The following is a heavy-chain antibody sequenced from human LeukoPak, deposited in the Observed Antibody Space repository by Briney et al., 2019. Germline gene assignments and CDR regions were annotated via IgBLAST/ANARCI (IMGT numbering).Heavy chain of an antibody. D-gene: IGHD6-13*01. CDR2: ISAYNGNT. CDR1: GYTFSSYG. V-gene: IGHV1-18*01. J-gene: IGHJ4*02. Sequence: ASVKVSCKASGYTFSSYGINWVRQAPGQGLEWMGWISAYNGNTNYAQILQGRVTMTTDTSRSTAYMELRSLIYDDTAVYYCARSRITAAGPSDYWGQGTLVTVSS. CDR3: ARSRITAAGPSDY.